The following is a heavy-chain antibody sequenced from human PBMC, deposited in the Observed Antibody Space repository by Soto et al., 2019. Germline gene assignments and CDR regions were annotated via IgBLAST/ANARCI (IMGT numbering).Heavy chain of an antibody. V-gene: IGHV3-23*01. Sequence: EVQLLESGGGLVQPGGSLRLSCAASGFTFSSYAMSWVRQAPGKGLEWVSAISGSGGSTYYADSVKGRFTISRDNSKNTLYLXMNSXXXXXXXXXXXXXXXXXXXXXXXXXXYXYGMDVWGQGTTVTVSS. CDR2: ISGSGGST. CDR1: GFTFSSYA. J-gene: IGHJ6*02. CDR3: XXXXXXXXXXXXXXXYXYGMDV.